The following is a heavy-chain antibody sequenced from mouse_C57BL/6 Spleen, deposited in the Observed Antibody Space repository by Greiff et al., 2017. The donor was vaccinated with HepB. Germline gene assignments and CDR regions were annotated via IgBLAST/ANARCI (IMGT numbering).Heavy chain of an antibody. CDR3: ARGGTGLDY. J-gene: IGHJ2*01. V-gene: IGHV5-16*01. CDR2: INYDGSST. Sequence: EVKLVESEGGLVQPGSSMKLSCTASGFTFSDYYMAWVRQVPEKGLEWVANINYDGSSTYYLDSLKSHFIISRDNAKNILYLQMSSLKSEDTATYYCARGGTGLDYWGQGTTLTVSS. CDR1: GFTFSDYY. D-gene: IGHD4-1*01.